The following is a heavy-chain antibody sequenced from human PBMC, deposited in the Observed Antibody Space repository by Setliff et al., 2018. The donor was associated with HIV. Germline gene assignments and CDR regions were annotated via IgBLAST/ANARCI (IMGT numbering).Heavy chain of an antibody. J-gene: IGHJ4*02. CDR3: MYGGRTATTH. CDR2: IIQEGSEK. D-gene: IGHD4-17*01. Sequence: GGSLRLSCAASGFTFNNYWMSWVRQAPGKGLEWVANIIQEGSEKYYVDSVKGRFTISRDNANNSLYLQMNTLRVEDTAVYYCMYGGRTATTHWGQGTLVTVSS. V-gene: IGHV3-7*01. CDR1: GFTFNNYW.